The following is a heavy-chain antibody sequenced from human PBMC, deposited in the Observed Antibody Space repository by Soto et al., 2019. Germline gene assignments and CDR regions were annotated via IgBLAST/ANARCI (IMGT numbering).Heavy chain of an antibody. CDR3: ATYSSPFDY. CDR2: ISSSSSYI. CDR1: GFTFSSYS. J-gene: IGHJ4*02. Sequence: GGSLRLSCAASGFTFSSYSMNWVRQAPGKGLEWVSSISSSSSYIYYAGSVKGRFTISRDNAKNSLYLQMNSLRAEDTAVYYCATYSSPFDYWGQGTLVTVSS. V-gene: IGHV3-21*01. D-gene: IGHD6-13*01.